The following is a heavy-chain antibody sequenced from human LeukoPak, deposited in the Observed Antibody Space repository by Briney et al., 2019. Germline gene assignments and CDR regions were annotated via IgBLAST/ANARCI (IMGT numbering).Heavy chain of an antibody. Sequence: SETLSLTCTVSGGSISSGGYYWSWIRQHPGKGLEWIGYIYYSGSTYYNPSLKSRVTISVDTSKNQFSLKLSSVTAADTAVYYCARGASMRWELLYYFDYWGQGTLVTVSS. V-gene: IGHV4-31*03. CDR3: ARGASMRWELLYYFDY. CDR1: GGSISSGGYY. CDR2: IYYSGST. D-gene: IGHD1-26*01. J-gene: IGHJ4*02.